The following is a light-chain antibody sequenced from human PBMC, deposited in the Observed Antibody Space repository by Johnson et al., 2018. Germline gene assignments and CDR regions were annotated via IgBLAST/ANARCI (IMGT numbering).Light chain of an antibody. CDR1: SSNIGNNY. CDR3: GTWGSSLGAGNF. V-gene: IGLV1-51*02. Sequence: QSVLTQPPSVSAAPGQKVTISCSGSSSNIGNNYVSWYQQLPGTAPKLLIYENNKRPSGIPDRFSGSKSGTSATLGITGLQTGDEADYYCGTWGSSLGAGNFFGTGTKVTVL. CDR2: ENN. J-gene: IGLJ1*01.